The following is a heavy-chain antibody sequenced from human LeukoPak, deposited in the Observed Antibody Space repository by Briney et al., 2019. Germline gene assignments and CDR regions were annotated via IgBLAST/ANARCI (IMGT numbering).Heavy chain of an antibody. Sequence: GGSLRLSCAASGFTFSSYSMNWVRQAPGKGLEWVSSIGSSSSYIYYADSVKGRFTISRDNAKNSLYLQMNSLRAEDTAVYYCARDRSGSYGYWGQGTLVTVSS. V-gene: IGHV3-21*01. CDR2: IGSSSSYI. J-gene: IGHJ4*02. CDR1: GFTFSSYS. D-gene: IGHD1-26*01. CDR3: ARDRSGSYGY.